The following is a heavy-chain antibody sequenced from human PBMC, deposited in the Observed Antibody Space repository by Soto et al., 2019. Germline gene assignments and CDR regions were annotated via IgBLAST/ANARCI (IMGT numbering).Heavy chain of an antibody. CDR1: GGTFSSYT. CDR2: IIPILGIA. Sequence: QVQLVQSGAEVKKPGSSVKVSCKASGGTFSSYTISWVRQAPGQGLEWMGRIIPILGIANYAQKFQGRVTITTDKLTSTAYMELGSRRPEDTAVYYCARSLHHHLITMVRGESFPFDTWGQVTLVTVSS. V-gene: IGHV1-69*02. CDR3: ARSLHHHLITMVRGESFPFDT. J-gene: IGHJ5*02. D-gene: IGHD3-10*01.